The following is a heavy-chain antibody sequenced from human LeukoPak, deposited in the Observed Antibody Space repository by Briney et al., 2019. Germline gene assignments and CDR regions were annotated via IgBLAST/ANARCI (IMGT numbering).Heavy chain of an antibody. Sequence: SETLSLTCAVYGGSFSGYYWSWIRQPPGKGLEWIGEINHSGSTNYNPSLKSRVTISVDTSKNQFSLKLSPVTAADTAVYYCARVLRNYYDSSGYYYWGQGTLVTVSS. CDR2: INHSGST. CDR3: ARVLRNYYDSSGYYY. V-gene: IGHV4-34*01. J-gene: IGHJ4*02. CDR1: GGSFSGYY. D-gene: IGHD3-22*01.